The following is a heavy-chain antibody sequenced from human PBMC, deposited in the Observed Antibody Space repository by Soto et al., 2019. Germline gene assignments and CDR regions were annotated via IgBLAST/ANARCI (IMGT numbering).Heavy chain of an antibody. D-gene: IGHD3-22*01. CDR3: ARDGTLYDSSGYYYLY. J-gene: IGHJ4*02. CDR2: IIPMFGTA. V-gene: IGHV1-69*01. Sequence: QVQLVQSGAEVKKPGSSVKVSCKASGGTFSRYAINWVRQAPGQGLEWMGGIIPMFGTANYAQKFQGRVTITAEESTNTGYMELRSLISEDTAVYYCARDGTLYDSSGYYYLYWGQGTLVTVSS. CDR1: GGTFSRYA.